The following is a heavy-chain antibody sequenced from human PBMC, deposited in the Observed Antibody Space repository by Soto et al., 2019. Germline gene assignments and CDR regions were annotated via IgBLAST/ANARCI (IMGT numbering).Heavy chain of an antibody. D-gene: IGHD3-3*01. CDR2: IKQDGSDK. Sequence: GGSLRLSCAASGFTFSSYWMSWVRQAPGKGLEWVADIKQDGSDKFYVGSVRGRFTVSRDNAKNSLFLQMNSLRAEDTAVYYCARGGTYYDLLSGYIDFWGQGTLVTVSS. V-gene: IGHV3-7*05. J-gene: IGHJ4*02. CDR3: ARGGTYYDLLSGYIDF. CDR1: GFTFSSYW.